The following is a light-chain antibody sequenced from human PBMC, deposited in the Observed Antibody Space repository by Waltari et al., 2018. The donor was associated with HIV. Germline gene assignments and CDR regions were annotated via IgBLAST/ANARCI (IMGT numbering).Light chain of an antibody. CDR1: SSDVGYFNY. CDR2: DVN. Sequence: QSALTQPASVSGSPGQSITISCTGTSSDVGYFNYVSWYQQHPGKAPKVIIYDVNNGPSGVSNHFSGSKSGYTASLTISGLRSEDEADYYCAAWNDSLSGYVFGTGTKVTV. CDR3: AAWNDSLSGYV. J-gene: IGLJ1*01. V-gene: IGLV2-14*01.